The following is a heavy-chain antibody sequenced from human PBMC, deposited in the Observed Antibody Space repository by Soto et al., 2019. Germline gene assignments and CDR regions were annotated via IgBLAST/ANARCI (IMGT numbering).Heavy chain of an antibody. CDR1: GGTFSSDS. CDR2: IITMFDTP. CDR3: ARSGGLDRDLNY. Sequence: QVQLVQSGAEVKKPGSSVKVSCKASGGTFSSDSFSWVRQSPGQGLEWMGGIITMFDTPIYAQKFQDRVTITGDESTSTAYRQGSSLRSGDKAGYYCARSGGLDRDLNYWGQVSLVTVSS. V-gene: IGHV1-69*12. D-gene: IGHD2-15*01. J-gene: IGHJ4*02.